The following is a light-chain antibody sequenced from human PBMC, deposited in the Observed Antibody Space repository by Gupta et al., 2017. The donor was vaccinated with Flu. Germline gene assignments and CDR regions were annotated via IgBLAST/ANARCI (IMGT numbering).Light chain of an antibody. CDR1: NIGSKS. CDR3: QVWDGSGDPVV. Sequence: SYVLTQPPSVSVAPGQTARITCGGNNIGSKSVHWCQQKPGQAPVRVGDEDSDRPSGIPERFAGSNSANTATLTISRVEAGDEADDYGQVWDGSGDPVVFGGGTKLTVL. V-gene: IGLV3-21*02. CDR2: EDS. J-gene: IGLJ2*01.